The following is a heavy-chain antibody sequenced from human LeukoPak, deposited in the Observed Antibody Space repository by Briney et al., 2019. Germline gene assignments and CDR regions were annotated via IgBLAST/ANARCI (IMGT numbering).Heavy chain of an antibody. Sequence: ASVKVSCKASGYTFTSYDINWVRQSTGQGLEWMGWMNPNSGNTGYAQKFQGRVTMTRNTSISTAYMELSSLRSEDTAVYYCARIYGDYHSGAFDIWGQGTMVTVSS. J-gene: IGHJ3*02. CDR3: ARIYGDYHSGAFDI. D-gene: IGHD4-17*01. CDR2: MNPNSGNT. CDR1: GYTFTSYD. V-gene: IGHV1-8*01.